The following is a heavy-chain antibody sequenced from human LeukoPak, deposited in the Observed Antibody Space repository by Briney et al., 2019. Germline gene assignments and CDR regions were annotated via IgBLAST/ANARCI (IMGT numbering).Heavy chain of an antibody. CDR3: ARDTAAADIYSSYYGMDV. D-gene: IGHD6-13*01. V-gene: IGHV3-21*01. Sequence: GGSLRLSCAASGFTFSSYSMNWVRQAPGKGLEWVSSISSSSSYIYYADSVKGRFTISGDNAKNSLYLQMNSLRAEDTAVYYCARDTAAADIYSSYYGMDVWGQGTTVTVSS. CDR2: ISSSSSYI. CDR1: GFTFSSYS. J-gene: IGHJ6*02.